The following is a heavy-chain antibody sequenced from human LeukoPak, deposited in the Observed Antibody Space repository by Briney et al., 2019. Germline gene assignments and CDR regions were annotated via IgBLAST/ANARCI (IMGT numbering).Heavy chain of an antibody. D-gene: IGHD1-26*01. V-gene: IGHV3-23*01. CDR1: GFIFSNYA. CDR2: ISGSGDST. Sequence: PGGSLRLSCAASGFIFSNYAMSWVRQAPGKGLEWVSAISGSGDSTYYADSVKGRFTFSRDNSKSTLYLQMNSLRAEDTAVYYCAKGGVGATWGAFGIWGQGTMVTVSS. CDR3: AKGGVGATWGAFGI. J-gene: IGHJ3*02.